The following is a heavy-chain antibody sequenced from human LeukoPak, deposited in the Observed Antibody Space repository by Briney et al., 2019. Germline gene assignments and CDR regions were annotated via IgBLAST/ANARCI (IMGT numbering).Heavy chain of an antibody. D-gene: IGHD2-15*01. CDR2: IFYSGNT. CDR3: ARARDCRGGTCYQLSWFDP. V-gene: IGHV4-31*03. Sequence: SDPLTLPCTVSGGSISSGAYYWSWIRQSPAKGLEWTGYIFYSGNTHYNPSLTSRVTISVDPSTNQFSLTLSSVTAADTAVYYCARARDCRGGTCYQLSWFDPWGQGTLVTVSS. J-gene: IGHJ5*02. CDR1: GGSISSGAYY.